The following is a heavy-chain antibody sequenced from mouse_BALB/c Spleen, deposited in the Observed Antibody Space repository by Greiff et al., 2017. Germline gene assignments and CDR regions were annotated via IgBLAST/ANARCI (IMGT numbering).Heavy chain of an antibody. CDR2: IYPGDGDT. V-gene: IGHV1-80*01. CDR3: ARRRDRYDYYAMDY. Sequence: VKLMESGAELVRPGSSVKISCKASGYAFSSYWMNWVKQRPGQGLEWIGQIYPGDGDTNYNGKFKGKATLTADKSSSTAYMQLSSLTSEDSAVYFCARRRDRYDYYAMDYWGQGTSVTVSS. D-gene: IGHD2-14*01. CDR1: GYAFSSYW. J-gene: IGHJ4*01.